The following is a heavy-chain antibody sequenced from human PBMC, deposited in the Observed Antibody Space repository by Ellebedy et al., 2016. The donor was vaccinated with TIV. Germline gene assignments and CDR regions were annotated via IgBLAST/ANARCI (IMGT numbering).Heavy chain of an antibody. Sequence: ASVKVSCKASGGTFRDYAISWVRQAPGQGLEWMGGIIPIFGTANYAQKFQGRVTITADKSTSTAYMELRNLTSEDTATYYCTRGVGSSFWGQGALVIVSS. CDR3: TRGVGSSF. CDR2: IIPIFGTA. J-gene: IGHJ4*02. D-gene: IGHD6-6*01. CDR1: GGTFRDYA. V-gene: IGHV1-69*06.